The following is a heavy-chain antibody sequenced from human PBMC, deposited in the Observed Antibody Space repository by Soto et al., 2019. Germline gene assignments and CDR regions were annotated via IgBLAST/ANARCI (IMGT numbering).Heavy chain of an antibody. V-gene: IGHV3-21*01. CDR2: ISSSSSYI. J-gene: IGHJ4*02. D-gene: IGHD4-17*01. CDR3: ARDQLRSAVTTGSHFDY. CDR1: GFTFSSYS. Sequence: GGSLRLSCAASGFTFSSYSMNWVRQAPGKGLEWVSSISSSSSYIYYADSVKGRFTISSDNAKNSLYLQMNSLRAEDTAVYYCARDQLRSAVTTGSHFDYWGQGTLVTVSS.